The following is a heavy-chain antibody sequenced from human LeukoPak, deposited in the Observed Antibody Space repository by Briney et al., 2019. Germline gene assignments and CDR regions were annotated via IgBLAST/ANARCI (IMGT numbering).Heavy chain of an antibody. D-gene: IGHD2/OR15-2a*01. V-gene: IGHV3-9*01. CDR2: ISWNSGSI. CDR1: GFTFDDYA. Sequence: QSGRSLRPSCAASGFTFDDYAMHWVRQAPGKGLEWVSGISWNSGSIGYADSVKGRFTISRDNAKNSLYLQMNSLRAEDTAVYYCARSPVIAAPYWFDPWGQGTLVTVSS. J-gene: IGHJ5*02. CDR3: ARSPVIAAPYWFDP.